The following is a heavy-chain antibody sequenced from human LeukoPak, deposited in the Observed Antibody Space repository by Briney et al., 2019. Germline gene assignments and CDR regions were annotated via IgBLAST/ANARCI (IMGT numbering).Heavy chain of an antibody. J-gene: IGHJ4*02. D-gene: IGHD5-12*01. V-gene: IGHV4-59*08. CDR3: ARQGYSGYRPIDY. CDR1: GGSISSYY. Sequence: SETLSLTCTVSGGSISSYYWGWIRQPPGKGLEWIGYIYYSGSTNYNPSLKSRVTISVDTSKNQFSLKLSSVTAADTAVYYCARQGYSGYRPIDYWGQGTLVTVPS. CDR2: IYYSGST.